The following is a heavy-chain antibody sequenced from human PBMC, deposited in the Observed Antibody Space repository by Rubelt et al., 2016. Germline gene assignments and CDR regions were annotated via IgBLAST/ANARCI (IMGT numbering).Heavy chain of an antibody. D-gene: IGHD5-12*01. CDR1: GGSFSGYY. Sequence: QVQLQQWGAGLLKPSETLSLTCAVYGGSFSGYYWSWIRQPPGKGLEWIGEVNHVGSTNFSPSLKRRVTIAVYTSKNQFALKLRSVTAADTAVYYCARDRTPSGYDSGMDVWGQGTTVTVSS. V-gene: IGHV4-34*01. J-gene: IGHJ6*02. CDR3: ARDRTPSGYDSGMDV. CDR2: VNHVGST.